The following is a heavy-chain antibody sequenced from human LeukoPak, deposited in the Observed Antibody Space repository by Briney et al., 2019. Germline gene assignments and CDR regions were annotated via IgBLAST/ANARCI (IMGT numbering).Heavy chain of an antibody. Sequence: ASVKVSCKASGYTFTDYYMHWVRQAPGQGFEWMGWINPNDGDTNYAQKFQVRVTMTRDTSISTAQMEVSRMRSDDTAVYYCARANFLYCSSSTCLFDYWGQGTLVTVSS. CDR2: INPNDGDT. J-gene: IGHJ4*02. V-gene: IGHV1-2*02. CDR1: GYTFTDYY. CDR3: ARANFLYCSSSTCLFDY. D-gene: IGHD2-2*01.